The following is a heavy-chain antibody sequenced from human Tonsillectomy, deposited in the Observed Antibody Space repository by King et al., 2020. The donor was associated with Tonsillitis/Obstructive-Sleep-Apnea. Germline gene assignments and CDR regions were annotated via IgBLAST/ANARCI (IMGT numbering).Heavy chain of an antibody. CDR2: ISYDGSNK. CDR3: ERGAPGRPCSYFDS. J-gene: IGHJ4*02. V-gene: IGHV3-30*04. D-gene: IGHD3-10*01. Sequence: VQLVESGGGVVQPGRSLRLSCAASGFTFSRYAMHWVRQAPGKGLEWVAVISYDGSNKYYADSVKGRFTISRDNSKNTLHLQMNSLRAEDTAVFYCERGAPGRPCSYFDSWGQGTLVTVSS. CDR1: GFTFSRYA.